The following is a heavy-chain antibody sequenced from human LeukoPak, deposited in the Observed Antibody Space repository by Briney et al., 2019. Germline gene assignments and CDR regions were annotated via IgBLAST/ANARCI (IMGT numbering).Heavy chain of an antibody. V-gene: IGHV4-4*07. D-gene: IGHD3-3*01. Sequence: SETLSLTCTVSGGSISSYYWSWIRQPAGKGLEWIGRIYSSGSTNYNPSLKSRVTMSLDTSKNQFSLKLSSVTAADTAVYYCARSDYDFWSGYSGGFDPRGQGTLVTVSS. J-gene: IGHJ5*02. CDR2: IYSSGST. CDR3: ARSDYDFWSGYSGGFDP. CDR1: GGSISSYY.